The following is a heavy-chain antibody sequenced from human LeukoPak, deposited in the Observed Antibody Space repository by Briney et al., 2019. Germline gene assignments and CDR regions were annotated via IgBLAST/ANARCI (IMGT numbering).Heavy chain of an antibody. Sequence: GGSLRLSCAASGFTFDDYAMHWVRQAPGKGLEWVSGISWNSGSIGYADSVKGRFTISRDNSKNTLYLQMNSLRAEDTAVYYCAKVEGYCSSTSCYASAYDYYYGMDVWGQGTTVTVSS. CDR3: AKVEGYCSSTSCYASAYDYYYGMDV. J-gene: IGHJ6*02. CDR2: ISWNSGSI. CDR1: GFTFDDYA. V-gene: IGHV3-9*01. D-gene: IGHD2-2*01.